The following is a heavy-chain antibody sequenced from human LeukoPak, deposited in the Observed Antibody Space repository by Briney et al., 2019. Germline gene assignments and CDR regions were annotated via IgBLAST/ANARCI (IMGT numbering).Heavy chain of an antibody. J-gene: IGHJ4*02. D-gene: IGHD3-22*01. V-gene: IGHV4-34*01. Sequence: SETLSLTCAVYGGSFSGYYWSWIRQPPGKGLEWIGEINHSGSTNYNPSLKSRVTISVDTSKNQFSLKLSSVTAADTAVYYCARRTSYYYDSSGYFLSFDYWGQGTLVTVSS. CDR1: GGSFSGYY. CDR3: ARRTSYYYDSSGYFLSFDY. CDR2: INHSGST.